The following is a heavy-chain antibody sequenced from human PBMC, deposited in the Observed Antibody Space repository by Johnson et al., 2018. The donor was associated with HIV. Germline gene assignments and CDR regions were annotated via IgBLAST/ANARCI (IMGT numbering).Heavy chain of an antibody. CDR2: MSFDGNLK. V-gene: IGHV3-30*04. Sequence: QVQLVESGGGVVQPGRSLRLSCAASGFTFSDYSMHWVRQAPGKGPEWVAVMSFDGNLKKYAASVKGRFTISRDNSKNTLSLQMNSLRAEDTAVYYCARVAPAHDAFDIWGQGTMVTVSS. J-gene: IGHJ3*02. CDR1: GFTFSDYS. D-gene: IGHD2-2*01. CDR3: ARVAPAHDAFDI.